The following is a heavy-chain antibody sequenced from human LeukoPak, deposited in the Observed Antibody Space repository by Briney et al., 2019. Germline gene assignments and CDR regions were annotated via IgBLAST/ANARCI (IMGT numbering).Heavy chain of an antibody. D-gene: IGHD3-22*01. V-gene: IGHV3-30*18. J-gene: IGHJ4*02. CDR1: GFTFSSYG. CDR2: ISYDGSNK. Sequence: GGSLRLSCAASGFTFSSYGMHWVRQAPGKGLEWVAVISYDGSNKYYADSVKGRFTVSRDNSKNTLYLQMNSLRAEDTAVYYCAKDHQKHYYDSSGSFDYWGQGTLVTVSS. CDR3: AKDHQKHYYDSSGSFDY.